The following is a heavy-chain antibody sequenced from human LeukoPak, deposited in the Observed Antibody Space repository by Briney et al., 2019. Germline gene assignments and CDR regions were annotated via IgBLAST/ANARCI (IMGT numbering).Heavy chain of an antibody. CDR1: EFTFNTYA. J-gene: IGHJ6*02. D-gene: IGHD5-24*01. V-gene: IGHV3-30*02. CDR3: ARDHPRRDGYKPYYYYGMDV. CDR2: IRYDGSNK. Sequence: PGGSLRLSCAASEFTFNTYAMHWVRQAPGKGLEWVAFIRYDGSNKHYADSVKGRFTISRDNSKNTLYLQMNSLRAEDTAVYYCARDHPRRDGYKPYYYYGMDVWGQGTTVTVSS.